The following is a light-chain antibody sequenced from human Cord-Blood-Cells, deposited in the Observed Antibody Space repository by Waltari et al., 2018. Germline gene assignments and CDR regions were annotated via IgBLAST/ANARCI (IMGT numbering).Light chain of an antibody. J-gene: IGKJ1*01. Sequence: AIRMTQSPSSLSASTGDRVTITCRASQGISSYLAWYQQKPGKAPKLLIYVASTLQSGVPSRFSGSGSGTDFTLTISCLQSEDFATYYCQQYYSYPTFGQGTKVEIK. CDR3: QQYYSYPT. V-gene: IGKV1-8*01. CDR2: VAS. CDR1: QGISSY.